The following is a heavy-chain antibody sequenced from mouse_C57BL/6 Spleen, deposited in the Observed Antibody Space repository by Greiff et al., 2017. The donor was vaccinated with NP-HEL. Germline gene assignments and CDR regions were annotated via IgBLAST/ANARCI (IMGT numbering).Heavy chain of an antibody. V-gene: IGHV2-5*01. CDR3: AKSGGGTTAYFDY. CDR2: IWRGGST. Sequence: VQLVESGPGLVQPSQSLSITCTVSGFSLTSYGVHWVRQSPGKGLEWLGVIWRGGSTDYNAAFMSRLSITKDNSKSHVFFKMNSLQADDTAIYYCAKSGGGTTAYFDYWGQGTTLTVSS. CDR1: GFSLTSYG. D-gene: IGHD1-2*01. J-gene: IGHJ2*01.